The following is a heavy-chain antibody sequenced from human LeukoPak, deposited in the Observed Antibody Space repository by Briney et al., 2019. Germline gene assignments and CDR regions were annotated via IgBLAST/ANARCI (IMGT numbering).Heavy chain of an antibody. CDR2: IYSSGST. CDR3: GRGGYYDSSGRHYYFDY. J-gene: IGHJ4*02. D-gene: IGHD3-22*01. V-gene: IGHV4-59*01. CDR1: GGSISSYY. Sequence: ETLSLTCTVSGGSISSYYWSWFRQPPGKGLEWIGYIYSSGSTNYNPSLKSRVTISVDTSKNQFSLKLSSVTAADTAVYYCGRGGYYDSSGRHYYFDYWGQGTLVIVSS.